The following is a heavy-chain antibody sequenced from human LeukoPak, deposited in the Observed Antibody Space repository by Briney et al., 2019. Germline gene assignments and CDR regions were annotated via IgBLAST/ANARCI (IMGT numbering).Heavy chain of an antibody. CDR3: ARDGGPLGYCSSTSCYNYWLDP. V-gene: IGHV1-69*13. Sequence: ASVKVSSKASGGTFSSYAISWVRQAPGQGLEWMGGIIPIFGTANYAQKFQGRVTITADESTSTAYMELSSLRSEDTAVYHCARDGGPLGYCSSTSCYNYWLDPWGQGTLVTVSS. CDR1: GGTFSSYA. J-gene: IGHJ5*02. CDR2: IIPIFGTA. D-gene: IGHD2-2*02.